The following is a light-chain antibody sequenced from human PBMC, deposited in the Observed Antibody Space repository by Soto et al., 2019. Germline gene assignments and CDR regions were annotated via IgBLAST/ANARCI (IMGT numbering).Light chain of an antibody. Sequence: DIQLPQYPSSLSASVGDKVAISCRTSQTISDYLNFYQHKPGKAPKLLISAASSLQSGVPSRFSGSGSGTDFTLTISSLQPEDFATYYCQQANSFALTFGGGTKVDI. CDR3: QQANSFALT. CDR1: QTISDY. J-gene: IGKJ4*01. CDR2: AAS. V-gene: IGKV1-39*01.